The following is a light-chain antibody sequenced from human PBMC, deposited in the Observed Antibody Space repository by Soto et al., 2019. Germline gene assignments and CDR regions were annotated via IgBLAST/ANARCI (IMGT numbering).Light chain of an antibody. CDR3: QQYDNLPPLT. V-gene: IGKV1-33*01. Sequence: DIQMTQSPSSLSASVGDRVTITCQASQDISNYLNWYQQKPGKAPKLLIYDASNLETGVPSRFSGSRSGTDFTFTISSLQPEDISTSYCQQYDNLPPLTFGGGTKVEIK. J-gene: IGKJ4*01. CDR1: QDISNY. CDR2: DAS.